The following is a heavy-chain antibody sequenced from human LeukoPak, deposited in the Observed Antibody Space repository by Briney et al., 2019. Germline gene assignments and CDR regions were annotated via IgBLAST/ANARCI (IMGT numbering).Heavy chain of an antibody. CDR3: ASPGVFYRGSRTPYYYYMDV. V-gene: IGHV4-39*07. CDR1: GGSISSSSYY. D-gene: IGHD1-26*01. J-gene: IGHJ6*03. Sequence: PSGTLSLTCTVSGGSISSSSYYWGWIRQPPGKGLEWIGSIYYSGSTYYNPSLKSRVTISVDTSKNQFSLKLSSVTAADTAVYYCASPGVFYRGSRTPYYYYMDVWGKGTTVTVSS. CDR2: IYYSGST.